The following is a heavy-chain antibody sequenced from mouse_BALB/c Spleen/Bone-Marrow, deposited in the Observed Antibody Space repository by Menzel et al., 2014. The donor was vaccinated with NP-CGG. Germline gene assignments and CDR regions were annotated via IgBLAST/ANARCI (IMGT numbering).Heavy chain of an antibody. J-gene: IGHJ2*01. CDR1: GYTFTSYW. CDR3: TRSGGYYVDY. V-gene: IGHV1-69*02. Sequence: QVQLQQSGAELVRPGASVKLSCKASGYTFTSYWINWVKQRPGQGLEWIGNIYPSDSYTNYNQKFKDKATLTVDKSYSTADMQLSCPTSEDSAGYYCTRSGGYYVDYWGQGTTLTVSS. CDR2: IYPSDSYT.